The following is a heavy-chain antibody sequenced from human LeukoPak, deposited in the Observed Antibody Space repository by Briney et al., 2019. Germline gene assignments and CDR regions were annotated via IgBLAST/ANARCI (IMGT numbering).Heavy chain of an antibody. CDR2: VYYTGNT. D-gene: IGHD1-26*01. V-gene: IGHV4-39*07. CDR1: GGSISSTSFY. CDR3: ARDGSSGGVDY. Sequence: PSETLSLTCTVSGGSISSTSFYWDWIRQPPGKGLEWIGSVYYTGNTYSNPSLNSRVTISVDTSKNQFSLKLSSVTAADTAVYYCARDGSSGGVDYWGQGTLVTVSS. J-gene: IGHJ4*02.